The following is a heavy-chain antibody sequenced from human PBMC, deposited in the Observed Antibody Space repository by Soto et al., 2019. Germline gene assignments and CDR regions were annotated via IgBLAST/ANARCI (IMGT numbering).Heavy chain of an antibody. J-gene: IGHJ3*02. CDR3: AKVVKYCSGGSCYSGAFDI. Sequence: EVQLVESGGGLVQPGRSLRLSCAASGFTFDDYAMHWVRQAPGKGLEWVSGISWNSGSIGYAGSVKGRFTISRDNAKNSLYLQMSRLRAEDTALYYCAKVVKYCSGGSCYSGAFDIWVQGTMVTVAS. CDR1: GFTFDDYA. D-gene: IGHD2-15*01. V-gene: IGHV3-9*01. CDR2: ISWNSGSI.